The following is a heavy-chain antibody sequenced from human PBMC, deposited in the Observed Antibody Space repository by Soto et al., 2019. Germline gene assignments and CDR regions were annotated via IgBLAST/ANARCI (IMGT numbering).Heavy chain of an antibody. CDR1: GFTFSSYA. D-gene: IGHD2-15*01. Sequence: GGSLRLCCAASGFTFSSYAMRWARQAPGKGLEWVAVISYDGSNKYYADSVKGRFTISRDNSKDTLYLQMNSLRAEDTAVYYCARGGDIVVVVAATCLDYWGQGTLVTVSS. CDR2: ISYDGSNK. CDR3: ARGGDIVVVVAATCLDY. J-gene: IGHJ4*02. V-gene: IGHV3-30-3*01.